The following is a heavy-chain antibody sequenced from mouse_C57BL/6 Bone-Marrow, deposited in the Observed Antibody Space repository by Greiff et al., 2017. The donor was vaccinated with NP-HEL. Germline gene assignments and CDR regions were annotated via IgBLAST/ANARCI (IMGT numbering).Heavy chain of an antibody. CDR1: GYTFTGHT. J-gene: IGHJ1*03. Sequence: VQLQQSDAELVKPGASVKISCKVSGYTFTGHTIHWMKQRPEQGLEWIGYIYPRDGSTKYNEKFKGKAPLPADKSSSTAYMQLNSLTSEDSAVYFCAGTKGLYGNYAWYFDVWGTGTTVTVSS. V-gene: IGHV1-78*01. CDR3: AGTKGLYGNYAWYFDV. D-gene: IGHD2-1*01. CDR2: IYPRDGST.